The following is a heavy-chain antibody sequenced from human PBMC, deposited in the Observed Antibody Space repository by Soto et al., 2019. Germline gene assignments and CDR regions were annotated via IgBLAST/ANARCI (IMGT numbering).Heavy chain of an antibody. D-gene: IGHD3-16*01. J-gene: IGHJ6*02. CDR3: ARQDTFMINGMDV. CDR1: GYSFTSYW. Sequence: GESLKIACKGSGYSFTSYWIGWVRQMPGKGLEWMGIILPGDADTRYSPSFQGQVTISADKSIRTAYLQWSSLRASDTAMYYCARQDTFMINGMDVWGQGTTVTVSS. CDR2: ILPGDADT. V-gene: IGHV5-51*01.